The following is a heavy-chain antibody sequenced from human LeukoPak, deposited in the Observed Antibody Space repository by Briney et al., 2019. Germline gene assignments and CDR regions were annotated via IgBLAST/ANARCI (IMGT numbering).Heavy chain of an antibody. Sequence: WASVKVSCKASGCTFTSYDINWVRQATGQGLEWMGWMNPNSGNTGYAQKFQGRVTMTRNTSISTAYMELSSLRSEDTAVYYCARENSMVRYYFDYWGQGTLVTVSS. CDR2: MNPNSGNT. CDR3: ARENSMVRYYFDY. CDR1: GCTFTSYD. V-gene: IGHV1-8*01. D-gene: IGHD3-10*01. J-gene: IGHJ4*02.